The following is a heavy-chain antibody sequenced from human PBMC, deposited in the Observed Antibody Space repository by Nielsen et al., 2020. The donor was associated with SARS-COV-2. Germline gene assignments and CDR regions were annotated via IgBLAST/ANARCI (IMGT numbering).Heavy chain of an antibody. V-gene: IGHV1-2*06. Sequence: ASVKVSCKASGYTFTGYYMHWVRQAPGQGLEWMGRINPNSGGTNYAQKFQGRVTMTRDTSISTAYMELSRLRPDDTAVYYCARILVWLDYYDSSGYPDYWGQGTLVTVSS. CDR1: GYTFTGYY. J-gene: IGHJ4*02. CDR2: INPNSGGT. CDR3: ARILVWLDYYDSSGYPDY. D-gene: IGHD3-22*01.